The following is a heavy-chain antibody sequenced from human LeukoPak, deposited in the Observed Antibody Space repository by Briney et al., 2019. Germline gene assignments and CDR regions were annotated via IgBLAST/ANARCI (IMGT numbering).Heavy chain of an antibody. J-gene: IGHJ3*02. V-gene: IGHV1-69*04. CDR2: IIPILGIA. D-gene: IGHD2-15*01. Sequence: SVKVSCKASGGTFSSYAISWVRQAPGRGLEWMGRIIPILGIANYAQKFQGRVTITADKSTSTAYMELSSLRSEDTAVYYCARLVYCSGGSCYSPGAFDIWGQGTMVTVSS. CDR3: ARLVYCSGGSCYSPGAFDI. CDR1: GGTFSSYA.